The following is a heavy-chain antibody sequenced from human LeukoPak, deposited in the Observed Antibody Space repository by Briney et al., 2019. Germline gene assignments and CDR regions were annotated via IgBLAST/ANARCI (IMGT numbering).Heavy chain of an antibody. CDR1: GFTFSTYT. D-gene: IGHD1-14*01. Sequence: PGGSLRLSCAASGFTFSTYTMAWVRQAPGGGLEWVSGISGNGGGTYYADSVKGRFAISRDNSKSTLYLRMNSLRAEDTAVYYCAKDFGRNLGGPGYWGRGTLVIVSS. J-gene: IGHJ4*02. CDR2: ISGNGGGT. CDR3: AKDFGRNLGGPGY. V-gene: IGHV3-23*01.